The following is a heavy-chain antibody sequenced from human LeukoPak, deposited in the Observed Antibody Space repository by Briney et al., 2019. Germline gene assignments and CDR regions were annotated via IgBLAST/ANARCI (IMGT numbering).Heavy chain of an antibody. CDR2: IYYSGST. CDR3: ARVGEYCSSTSCSGGWFDP. D-gene: IGHD2-2*01. V-gene: IGHV4-59*01. CDR1: GGSISSYY. Sequence: SETLSLTCTFCGGSISSYYWSWIRQPPGKGLEGMGYIYYSGSTNYNPSLQSRVTISVDTSKNQFSLKLSSVTAADTAVYYCARVGEYCSSTSCSGGWFDPWGQGTLVTVSS. J-gene: IGHJ5*02.